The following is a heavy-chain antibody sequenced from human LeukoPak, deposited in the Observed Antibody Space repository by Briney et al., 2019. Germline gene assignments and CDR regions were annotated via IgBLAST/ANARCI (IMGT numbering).Heavy chain of an antibody. CDR3: ARSGYSSGWYVSGYYYYYGMDV. Sequence: ASVKVSCKASGYTFTSYYMHWVRQAPGQGLEWMGWINPNSGGTNYAQKFQGRVTMTRDTSISTAYMELSRLRSDDTAVYYCARSGYSSGWYVSGYYYYYGMDVWGQGTTVTVSS. J-gene: IGHJ6*02. CDR2: INPNSGGT. V-gene: IGHV1-2*02. CDR1: GYTFTSYY. D-gene: IGHD6-19*01.